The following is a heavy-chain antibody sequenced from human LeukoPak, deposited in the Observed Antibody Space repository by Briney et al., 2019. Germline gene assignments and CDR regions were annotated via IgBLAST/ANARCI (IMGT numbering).Heavy chain of an antibody. V-gene: IGHV4-39*07. CDR3: VLLPYYYDSGGYYGMDV. D-gene: IGHD3-22*01. Sequence: SETLSLTCSVSGGSITKNGYYWGWIRQSPETGLEWIGSMHYSGSTYYNPSLKSRVTISVDTSKNQFSLKLSSVTAADTAVYYCVLLPYYYDSGGYYGMDVWGQGTTVTVSS. CDR2: MHYSGST. J-gene: IGHJ6*02. CDR1: GGSITKNGYY.